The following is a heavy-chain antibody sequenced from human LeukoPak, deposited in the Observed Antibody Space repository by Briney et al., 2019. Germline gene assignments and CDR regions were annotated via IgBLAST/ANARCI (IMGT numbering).Heavy chain of an antibody. J-gene: IGHJ3*01. CDR3: ARGGYCSGGVCPTPFDL. Sequence: GASVKVSCKASGGTFSSYAISWVRQAPGQGLEWMGGIIPIFGTANYAQKFQGRVTITADEPTSTVYMELSSLRSEDTAVYYCARGGYCSGGVCPTPFDLWGQGTMVIVSS. CDR1: GGTFSSYA. CDR2: IIPIFGTA. D-gene: IGHD2-8*02. V-gene: IGHV1-69*13.